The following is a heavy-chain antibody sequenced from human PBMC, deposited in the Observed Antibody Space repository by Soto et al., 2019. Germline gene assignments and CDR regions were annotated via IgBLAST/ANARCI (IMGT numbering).Heavy chain of an antibody. CDR3: AKSLLFVDHAYMDV. Sequence: QVQLVQSGAELKKPGSSGKVSCEASGGSFISYSFTWVRHAPGQGLEWMGRIIPIQGKANYALKFQDRFTITADRSTRTAYMELRSLRPEDTAVYYCAKSLLFVDHAYMDVWGKGTTVTVSS. J-gene: IGHJ6*03. V-gene: IGHV1-69*02. CDR2: IIPIQGKA. D-gene: IGHD2-21*01. CDR1: GGSFISYS.